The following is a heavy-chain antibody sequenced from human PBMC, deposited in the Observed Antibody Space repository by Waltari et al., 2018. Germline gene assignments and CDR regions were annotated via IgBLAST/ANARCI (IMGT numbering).Heavy chain of an antibody. V-gene: IGHV3-48*01. CDR1: GSTSSSYG. CDR3: ARDSDWAFHF. Sequence: EVPLVESGGALLQPGWPLIPSCAASGSTSSSYGMIWVGQAPGKGLEWIAYISTIGGTFYADSVKGRVTISGDKAKNSVFLQMNSLGVEDTAVYYCARDSDWAFHFWGQGTLVTVSS. J-gene: IGHJ4*02. CDR2: ISTIGGT. D-gene: IGHD3-9*01.